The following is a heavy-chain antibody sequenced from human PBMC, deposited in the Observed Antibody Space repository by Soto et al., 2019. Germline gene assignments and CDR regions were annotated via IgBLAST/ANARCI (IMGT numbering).Heavy chain of an antibody. D-gene: IGHD4-17*01. J-gene: IGHJ4*02. CDR3: ARGFKWFAVITD. CDR2: MNPNSGDT. V-gene: IGHV1-8*01. Sequence: QVQLVQSGAEVKKPGASVKVSCKASGYTFTSYDINWVRQATGQGIEWMGWMNPNSGDTGSAQKFQGRVTMTRNTAISTAYKDLSSLISDDTAVYYCARGFKWFAVITDWGQGTLVSFSS. CDR1: GYTFTSYD.